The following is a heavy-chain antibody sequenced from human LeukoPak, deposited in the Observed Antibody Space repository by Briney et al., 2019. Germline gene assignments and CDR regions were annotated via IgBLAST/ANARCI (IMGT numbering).Heavy chain of an antibody. Sequence: PGGSLRLSCAASGFTFSSYGIHWVRQAPGKGLEWVALISYDGRNKYYADSVKGRFTISRDNSKNTLYLQMNSLRAEDTAVYYCARAQYYYDSSGLDAFDIWGQGTMVTVSS. CDR3: ARAQYYYDSSGLDAFDI. J-gene: IGHJ3*02. CDR1: GFTFSSYG. D-gene: IGHD3-22*01. CDR2: ISYDGRNK. V-gene: IGHV3-30*03.